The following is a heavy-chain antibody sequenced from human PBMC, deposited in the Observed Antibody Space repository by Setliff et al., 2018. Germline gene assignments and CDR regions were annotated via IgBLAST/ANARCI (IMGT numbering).Heavy chain of an antibody. J-gene: IGHJ5*02. CDR3: ARGGEYCDGVSCFSYNWFDM. CDR1: GYAFTSYY. Sequence: ASVQVSCKASGYAFTSYYRSWVRQAPGQGLQWMGTINTGGGSASIVDQFQGRVTMTRDTSTSTNYMEVSSLRSEDTAVYYCARGGEYCDGVSCFSYNWFDMWGQGTLVTVSS. D-gene: IGHD2-21*01. CDR2: INTGGGSA. V-gene: IGHV1-46*01.